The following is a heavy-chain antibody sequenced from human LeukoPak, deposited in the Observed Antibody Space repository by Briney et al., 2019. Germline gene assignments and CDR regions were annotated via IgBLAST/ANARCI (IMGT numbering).Heavy chain of an antibody. CDR2: ISSSSTI. CDR1: GFTFSSYS. Sequence: GGSLRLSCAASGFTFSSYSMNWVRQAPGKGLEWVSYISSSSTIYYADSVKGRFTISRDHAKNSLYLQMNSLRAEDTAVYYCARTAGTYNYFHYWGQGTLVTVSS. D-gene: IGHD1-26*01. J-gene: IGHJ4*02. V-gene: IGHV3-48*01. CDR3: ARTAGTYNYFHY.